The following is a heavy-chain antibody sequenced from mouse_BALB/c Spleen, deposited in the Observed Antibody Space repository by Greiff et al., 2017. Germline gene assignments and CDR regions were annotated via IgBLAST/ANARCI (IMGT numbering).Heavy chain of an antibody. CDR3: ARDDDGYYGFAY. J-gene: IGHJ3*01. CDR2: ISSGGSYT. D-gene: IGHD2-3*01. CDR1: GFTFSSYA. Sequence: EVHLVESGGGLVKPGGSLKLSCAASGFTFSSYAMSWVRQSPAKRLVWVAEISSGGSYTYYPDTVTGRFTISRDNAKNTLYLEMSSLRSEDTAMYYCARDDDGYYGFAYWGQGTLVTVSA. V-gene: IGHV5-9-4*01.